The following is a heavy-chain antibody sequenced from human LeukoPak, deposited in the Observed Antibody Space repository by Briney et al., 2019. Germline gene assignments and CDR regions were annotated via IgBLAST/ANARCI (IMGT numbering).Heavy chain of an antibody. D-gene: IGHD6-19*01. Sequence: GGSLRLSCAASGFTLSSYAMSWVRQAPGRGLEWVSSICDSGDDTFYADSVKGRFTISRDDSKNRLYLQMNSLRAEDTAVYYCAKCSGWFVRGKDYYYYYMDVWGKGTTVTVSS. CDR2: ICDSGDDT. CDR3: AKCSGWFVRGKDYYYYYMDV. CDR1: GFTLSSYA. V-gene: IGHV3-23*01. J-gene: IGHJ6*03.